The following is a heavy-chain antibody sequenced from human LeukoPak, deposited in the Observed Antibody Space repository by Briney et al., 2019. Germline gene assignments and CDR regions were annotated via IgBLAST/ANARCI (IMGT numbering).Heavy chain of an antibody. CDR2: IKQDGSET. Sequence: GGSLRLSCAASGFTFSSYWMTWVRQAPEKGLEWVANIKQDGSETYYVDSVKGRFTISRDNAKNSLCLHMNSLRVEDSAVYYCARSGVPHRTDVWGQGTTVTVSS. CDR3: ARSGVPHRTDV. V-gene: IGHV3-7*04. CDR1: GFTFSSYW. J-gene: IGHJ6*02. D-gene: IGHD7-27*01.